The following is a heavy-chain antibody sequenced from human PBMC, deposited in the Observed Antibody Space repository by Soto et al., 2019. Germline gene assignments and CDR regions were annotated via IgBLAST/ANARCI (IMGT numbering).Heavy chain of an antibody. D-gene: IGHD1-1*01. J-gene: IGHJ3*02. CDR3: AREKVPNRGDATDS. Sequence: EVQLVESGGGLVQPGGSLRLSCEASGFTFSDYFMTWVRQAPGKGLEWVANIKQDGSVTYYMNSAKGRFTISRDNAKNSLYLQMNSLRVEDTALYYCAREKVPNRGDATDSWGQGTMVTVSS. V-gene: IGHV3-7*03. CDR2: IKQDGSVT. CDR1: GFTFSDYF.